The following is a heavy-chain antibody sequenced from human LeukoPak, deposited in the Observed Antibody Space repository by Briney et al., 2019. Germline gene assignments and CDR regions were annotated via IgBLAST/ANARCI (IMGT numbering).Heavy chain of an antibody. Sequence: ASVKVSCKVSGYTLTEISMHWVRQAPGKGLVWMVGFDAEDGETIYAQKFQGRVTMTEDTSTDTAYMELSSLRSEDTAVYYCATDPLLGKYDSSGYLDYWGQGTLVTVSS. CDR3: ATDPLLGKYDSSGYLDY. J-gene: IGHJ4*02. CDR1: GYTLTEIS. CDR2: FDAEDGET. V-gene: IGHV1-24*01. D-gene: IGHD3-22*01.